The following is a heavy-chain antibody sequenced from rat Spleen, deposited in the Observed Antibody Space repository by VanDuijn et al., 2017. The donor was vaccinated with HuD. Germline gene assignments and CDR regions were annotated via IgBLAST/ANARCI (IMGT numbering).Heavy chain of an antibody. D-gene: IGHD1-2*01. J-gene: IGHJ2*01. V-gene: IGHV5S10*01. CDR1: GFTFSDYN. Sequence: EVQLVESGGGLVQPGRSLKLSCAASGFTFSDYNMAWVRQAPKKGLEWVATIIYDGSRTYYRDSVKGRFTISRDNAKSTLYLQMDSLRSEDTATYYCATHYSSYSPFDYWGQGVMVTVSS. CDR3: ATHYSSYSPFDY. CDR2: IIYDGSRT.